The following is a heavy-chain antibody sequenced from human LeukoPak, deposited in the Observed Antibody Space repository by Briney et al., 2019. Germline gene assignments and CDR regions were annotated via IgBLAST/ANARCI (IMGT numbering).Heavy chain of an antibody. J-gene: IGHJ4*02. D-gene: IGHD3-9*01. V-gene: IGHV1-18*01. CDR1: GGTFSSYA. Sequence: ASVKVSCKASGGTFSSYAISWVRQAPGQGLEWMAWSSAYNGNTNYAQNFQGRVTMTTDTSTSTAYMELKSLRSDDTAVYYCARDFDWLTPGEEYYFDYWGQGTLVTVSS. CDR2: SSAYNGNT. CDR3: ARDFDWLTPGEEYYFDY.